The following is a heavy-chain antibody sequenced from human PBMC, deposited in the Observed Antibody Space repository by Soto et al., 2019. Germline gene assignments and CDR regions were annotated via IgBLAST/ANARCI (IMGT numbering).Heavy chain of an antibody. V-gene: IGHV4-39*01. J-gene: IGHJ4*02. CDR3: ARLPSRHLVDY. CDR1: GSSISSSGYY. CDR2: MFYGVST. D-gene: IGHD3-3*02. Sequence: SETLSLTCTVSGSSISSSGYYWGWIRQPPGKGLEWIGSMFYGVSTYYNPSLKSRVTVSVDTSKNQFSLDLSSVTAADTAVYYCARLPSRHLVDYWGQGTLVTVSS.